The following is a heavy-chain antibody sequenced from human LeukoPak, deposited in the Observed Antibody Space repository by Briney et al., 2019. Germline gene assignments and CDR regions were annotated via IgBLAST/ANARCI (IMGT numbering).Heavy chain of an antibody. CDR1: GYTFTDYY. D-gene: IGHD2-15*01. CDR3: ARSDSYTWFDP. CDR2: INPASGGT. V-gene: IGHV1-2*02. J-gene: IGHJ5*02. Sequence: ASVQVSCRSSGYTFTDYYIHWMRQAPGQGLEWMGWINPASGGTTYAQKFRGRVTMTGDTSISTVFVDLSRLRSDDTAVYYCARSDSYTWFDPWGQGTLVTVSS.